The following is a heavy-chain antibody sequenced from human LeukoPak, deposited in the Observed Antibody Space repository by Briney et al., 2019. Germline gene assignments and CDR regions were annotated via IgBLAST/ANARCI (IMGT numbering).Heavy chain of an antibody. V-gene: IGHV3-23*01. J-gene: IGHJ4*02. CDR1: GFSLSSYA. Sequence: GGSLRLSCAASGFSLSSYAMSWVRQAPGKGLEWVSAISSTDAGTYHADSVRGRFTISRDSSKNTLYLQMNSLRDEDAAVYYCAKAPVTSCRGAYCYPFDYWGQGTLVTVSS. CDR3: AKAPVTSCRGAYCYPFDY. CDR2: ISSTDAGT. D-gene: IGHD2-21*01.